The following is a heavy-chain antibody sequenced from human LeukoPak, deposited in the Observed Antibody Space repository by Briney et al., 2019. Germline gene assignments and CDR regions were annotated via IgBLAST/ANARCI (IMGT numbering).Heavy chain of an antibody. CDR1: GFTFSSYA. Sequence: GGSLRLSCAASGFTFSSYAMHWVRQAPGKGLEWVAVISYDGSNKYYADSVKGRFTISRDNSKNTLYLQMNSLRAEDTAVYYCARDGYCSSTSCHGYMDVWGKGTTVTVSS. D-gene: IGHD2-2*03. CDR2: ISYDGSNK. V-gene: IGHV3-30-3*01. J-gene: IGHJ6*03. CDR3: ARDGYCSSTSCHGYMDV.